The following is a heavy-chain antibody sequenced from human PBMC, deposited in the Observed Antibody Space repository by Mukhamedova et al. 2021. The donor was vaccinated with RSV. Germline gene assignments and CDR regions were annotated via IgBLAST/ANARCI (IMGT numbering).Heavy chain of an antibody. CDR1: TFSSYA. V-gene: IGHV3-30-3*01. CDR2: ISYDGSNK. J-gene: IGHJ1*01. CDR3: AGAIAAAPGNQH. Sequence: TFSSYAMHWVRQAPGKGLEWVAVISYDGSNKYYADSVKGRFTISRDNSKNTLYLQMNSLRAEDTAVYYCAGAIAAAPGNQHWGQ. D-gene: IGHD6-13*01.